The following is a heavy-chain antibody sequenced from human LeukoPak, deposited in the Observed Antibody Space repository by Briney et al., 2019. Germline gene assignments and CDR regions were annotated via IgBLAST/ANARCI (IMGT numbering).Heavy chain of an antibody. CDR1: GFTFSSYG. D-gene: IGHD3-3*01. Sequence: GGSLRLSCAASGFTFSSYGMHWVRQAPGKGLEWVAFIRYDGSNKYYVDSVKGRFTISRDNSKNTLYLQMNSLRAEDTAVYYCAKGSLEWLSSNWFDPWGQGTLVTVSS. J-gene: IGHJ5*02. CDR2: IRYDGSNK. V-gene: IGHV3-30*02. CDR3: AKGSLEWLSSNWFDP.